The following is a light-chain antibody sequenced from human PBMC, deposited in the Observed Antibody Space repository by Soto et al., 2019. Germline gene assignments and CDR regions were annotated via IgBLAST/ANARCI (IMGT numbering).Light chain of an antibody. Sequence: EIVLTQSPATLPLSPGERATLSCRASQSVSSYLAWYQQKPGQAPRLLIYDASNRATGIPARFSGSGSGTDFTLTISSLEPEDFAVYYCQQRSNWWITFGQGTRLEIK. J-gene: IGKJ5*01. CDR2: DAS. V-gene: IGKV3-11*01. CDR1: QSVSSY. CDR3: QQRSNWWIT.